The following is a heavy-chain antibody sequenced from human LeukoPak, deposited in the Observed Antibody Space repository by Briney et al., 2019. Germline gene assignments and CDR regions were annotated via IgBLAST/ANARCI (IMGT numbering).Heavy chain of an antibody. CDR1: GFTFSSYE. J-gene: IGHJ6*03. CDR3: ARDPYSGSYGDYYYYMDV. CDR2: ISSSGSTI. D-gene: IGHD1-26*01. Sequence: GGSLRLSCAASGFTFSSYEMNWVRQAPGKGLEWVSYISSSGSTIYYADSVKGRFTISRDNAENSLYLQMNSLRAEDTAVYYCARDPYSGSYGDYYYYMDVWGKGTTVTISS. V-gene: IGHV3-48*03.